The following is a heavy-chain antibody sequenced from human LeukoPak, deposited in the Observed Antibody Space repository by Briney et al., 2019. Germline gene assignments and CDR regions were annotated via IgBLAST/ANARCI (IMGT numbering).Heavy chain of an antibody. V-gene: IGHV3-7*03. D-gene: IGHD6-13*01. J-gene: IGHJ3*02. Sequence: GGSLRLSCAASGFTFSSYWMSWVRQAPGKGLEWVANIKEDGSEKYYVDSVKGRFTISRDNAKNSLYLQMNSLRAEDTAVYYCARGSSSWYGTPDAFDIWGQGTMVTVSS. CDR3: ARGSSSWYGTPDAFDI. CDR1: GFTFSSYW. CDR2: IKEDGSEK.